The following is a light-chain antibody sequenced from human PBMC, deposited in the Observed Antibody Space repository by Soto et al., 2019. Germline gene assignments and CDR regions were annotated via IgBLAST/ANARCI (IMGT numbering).Light chain of an antibody. CDR1: RTVKSN. V-gene: IGKV3D-15*01. CDR3: MQRIEFPWT. J-gene: IGKJ1*01. Sequence: IVMTQSPDTLSVSPGERATLSCRTSRTVKSNLAWYQQKPGQPPRLLIYGASTRATTTPGRFSGSGSGTDFTLKISRVEAEDVGVYYCMQRIEFPWTFGQGTKVDIK. CDR2: GAS.